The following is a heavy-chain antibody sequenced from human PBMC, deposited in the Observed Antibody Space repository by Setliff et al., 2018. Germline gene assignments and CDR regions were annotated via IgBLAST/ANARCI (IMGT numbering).Heavy chain of an antibody. Sequence: NPSETLSLTCTASGGSISTDHYYWGWIRQPPGKGLEWIGSIDYTGNTWHSPSLKSRVTISVDTSKNQFSLNLSPVTAADTAVYYCAAPGGGSYRFWGQGTLVTVSS. V-gene: IGHV4-39*01. CDR3: AAPGGGSYRF. CDR2: IDYTGNT. J-gene: IGHJ4*02. D-gene: IGHD1-26*01. CDR1: GGSISTDHYY.